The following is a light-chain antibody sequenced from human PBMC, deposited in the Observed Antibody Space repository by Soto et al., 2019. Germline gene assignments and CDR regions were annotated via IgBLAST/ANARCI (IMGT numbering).Light chain of an antibody. J-gene: IGKJ1*01. Sequence: EIVMTQSPATLSVSPGERATLSCRASQSVSSNLAWYQQKPGQAPRLLIYDASTRATGIPARFSGSGSGTEFTLTISSLQSEDFAVYYCQQYNNWPPRGTLGQGTKVDIK. V-gene: IGKV3-15*01. CDR1: QSVSSN. CDR2: DAS. CDR3: QQYNNWPPRGT.